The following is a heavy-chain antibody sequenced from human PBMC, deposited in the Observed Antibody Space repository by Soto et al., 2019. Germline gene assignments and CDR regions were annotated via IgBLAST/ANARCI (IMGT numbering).Heavy chain of an antibody. V-gene: IGHV4-31*03. CDR2: IYYSGST. CDR3: ARDSPRGHYGDANWFDP. CDR1: GGSISSGGYY. J-gene: IGHJ5*02. Sequence: SETLSLTCTVSGGSISSGGYYWSWIRQHPGKGLEWIGYIYYSGSTYYNPSLKSRVTIPVDTSKNQFSLKLSSVTAADTAVYYCARDSPRGHYGDANWFDPWGQGTLVTVSS. D-gene: IGHD4-17*01.